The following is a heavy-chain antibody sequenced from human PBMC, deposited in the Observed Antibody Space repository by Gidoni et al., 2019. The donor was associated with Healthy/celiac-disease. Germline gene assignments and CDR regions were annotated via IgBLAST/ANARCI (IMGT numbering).Heavy chain of an antibody. D-gene: IGHD3-10*01. V-gene: IGHV3-15*01. CDR3: TTDIENGSGSYYKPNDAFDI. Sequence: EVQLVESGGGLVKPGGSLRLPCAASGFTFSNAWMSWVRQAPGKGLEWVGRIKSKTDGGTTDYAAPVKGRFTISRDDSKNTLYLQMNSLKTEDTAVYYCTTDIENGSGSYYKPNDAFDIWGQGTMVTVSS. J-gene: IGHJ3*02. CDR1: GFTFSNAW. CDR2: IKSKTDGGTT.